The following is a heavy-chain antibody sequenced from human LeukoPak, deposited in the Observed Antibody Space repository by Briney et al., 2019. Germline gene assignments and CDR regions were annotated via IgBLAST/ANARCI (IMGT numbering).Heavy chain of an antibody. V-gene: IGHV3-11*01. CDR1: GFTFSDYY. Sequence: PGGSLRLSCAASGFTFSDYYMSWIRQAPGKGLEGVSYISSSGSTIYYADSVKGRFTISRDNAKNSLYLQMNSLRAEDTAVYYCGGGGYSYGYYYYGMDVWGQGTTVTVSS. D-gene: IGHD5-18*01. CDR3: GGGGYSYGYYYYGMDV. CDR2: ISSSGSTI. J-gene: IGHJ6*02.